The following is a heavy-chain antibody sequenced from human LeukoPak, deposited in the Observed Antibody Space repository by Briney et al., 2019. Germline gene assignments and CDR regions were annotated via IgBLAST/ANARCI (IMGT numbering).Heavy chain of an antibody. J-gene: IGHJ5*02. Sequence: GRSLRLSCAASGFTFSSYAMHWVRQAPGKGLEWVAVICYDGSYKYYADSVKGRFTISRDNSKNTLYLQMNGLRAEDTAVYYCARACTRRYCSSTSCEPNWNCFDPWGQGTLDTVSS. CDR1: GFTFSSYA. CDR3: ARACTRRYCSSTSCEPNWNCFDP. CDR2: ICYDGSYK. V-gene: IGHV3-30*04. D-gene: IGHD2-2*01.